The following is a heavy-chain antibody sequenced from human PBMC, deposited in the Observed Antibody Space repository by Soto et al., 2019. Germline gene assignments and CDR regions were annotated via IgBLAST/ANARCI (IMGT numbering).Heavy chain of an antibody. CDR2: IVVGSGNT. V-gene: IGHV1-58*01. CDR1: GFTFTSSA. CDR3: AALMVRGPHPWGMDV. D-gene: IGHD3-10*01. Sequence: QMQLVQSGPEVKKPGTSVKVSCKASGFTFTSSAVQWVRQARGQRLEWIGWIVVGSGNTNYAQKFQERVTITRDMSTSTAYMELSSLRSEDTAVYYCAALMVRGPHPWGMDVWGQGTTVTVSS. J-gene: IGHJ6*02.